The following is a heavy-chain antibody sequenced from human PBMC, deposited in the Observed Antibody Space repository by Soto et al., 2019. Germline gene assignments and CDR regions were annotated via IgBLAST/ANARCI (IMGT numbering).Heavy chain of an antibody. V-gene: IGHV3-21*01. CDR2: ISSSSSYI. D-gene: IGHD3-22*01. CDR1: GFTFSSYA. Sequence: GGSLRLSCAASGFTFSSYAMHWVRQAPGKGLEWVSSISSSSSYIYYADSVKGRFTISRDNAKNSLYLQMNSLRAEDTAVYYCARPYYYDSSGYYPTSWGYYYYGMDVWGQGTTVTVSS. J-gene: IGHJ6*02. CDR3: ARPYYYDSSGYYPTSWGYYYYGMDV.